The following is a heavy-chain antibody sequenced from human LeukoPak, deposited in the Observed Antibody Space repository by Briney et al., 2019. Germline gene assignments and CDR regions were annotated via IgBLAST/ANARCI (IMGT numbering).Heavy chain of an antibody. V-gene: IGHV4-59*01. CDR2: IYYSGST. CDR1: GGSISSYY. D-gene: IGHD4-17*01. CDR3: ARIFDYGDYSFDY. J-gene: IGHJ4*02. Sequence: PSETLPLTCTVSGGSISSYYWSWIRQPPGKGLEWIGYIYYSGSTNYNPSLKSRVTISVDTSKNQFSLKLSSVTAADTAVYYCARIFDYGDYSFDYWGQGTLVTVSS.